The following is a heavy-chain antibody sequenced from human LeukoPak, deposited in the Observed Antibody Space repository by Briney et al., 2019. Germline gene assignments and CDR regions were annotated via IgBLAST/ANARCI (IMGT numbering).Heavy chain of an antibody. D-gene: IGHD2-15*01. CDR1: GFNFGDYA. J-gene: IGHJ4*02. CDR2: IRSKGYGGTS. Sequence: PGRSLRLSCTGSGFNFGDYAMSWVRQAPGKGLEWVGLIRSKGYGGTSEYAASVKGRFTISRDDSKSNAYLQMNSLKTEDTAVYYCTPDCSGGSCPFGNWGQGTLVTVSS. CDR3: TPDCSGGSCPFGN. V-gene: IGHV3-49*04.